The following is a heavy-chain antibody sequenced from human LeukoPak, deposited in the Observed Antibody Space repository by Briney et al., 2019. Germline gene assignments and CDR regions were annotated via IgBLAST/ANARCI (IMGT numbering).Heavy chain of an antibody. J-gene: IGHJ4*02. Sequence: GGSLRLSCAASGFTFSTYTLNWVRQAPGKGLEWVASISSGSSHIYKADSVKGRFNISRDNAKSSLYLQMNSLRVEDTAVYFCARDAPRPNNHFWSDYYKPYYFDFWGQGALVTVSS. D-gene: IGHD3-3*02. CDR1: GFTFSTYT. CDR3: ARDAPRPNNHFWSDYYKPYYFDF. CDR2: ISSGSSHI. V-gene: IGHV3-21*01.